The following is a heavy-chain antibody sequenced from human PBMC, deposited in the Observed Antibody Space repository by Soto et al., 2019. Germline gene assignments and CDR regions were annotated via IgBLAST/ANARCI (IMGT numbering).Heavy chain of an antibody. CDR2: ISYDGSKT. CDR3: ARGHESMMVTAPDY. V-gene: IGHV3-30*04. D-gene: IGHD2-21*02. Sequence: HPGGSLRLSCAASEFTFSSYAMHWVRQAPGKGLEWVAIISYDGSKTNYADSVKGRFTISRDNSKDTVYLQMNSLRAEDTAVYYCARGHESMMVTAPDYWGQGTLVTVSS. CDR1: EFTFSSYA. J-gene: IGHJ4*02.